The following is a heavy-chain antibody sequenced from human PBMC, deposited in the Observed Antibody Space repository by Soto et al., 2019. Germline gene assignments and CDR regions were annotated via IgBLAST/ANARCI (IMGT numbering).Heavy chain of an antibody. CDR3: VRDLGRYFRSGYMDL. J-gene: IGHJ6*03. Sequence: EVHLVESGGDLVKPGGSLRLSCTASGFAFNTYSMNWVRQAPGKGLEWVSSINEDSTYIYYADSLRGRITISRDNAKDSLFLQMNSLRPDDTAVYYCVRDLGRYFRSGYMDLWGDGATVTVSS. D-gene: IGHD3-9*01. V-gene: IGHV3-21*01. CDR2: INEDSTYI. CDR1: GFAFNTYS.